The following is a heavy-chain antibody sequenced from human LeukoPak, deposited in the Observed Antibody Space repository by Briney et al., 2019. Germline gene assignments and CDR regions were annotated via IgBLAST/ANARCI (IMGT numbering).Heavy chain of an antibody. CDR2: IMPLFGTA. CDR3: ARDVHGDYGSGWFDP. Sequence: SVKVSCKTSGGTFNNYAMSWVRQAPGQGLEWLGGIMPLFGTAGYAQKFKGRVTITKDESTRTVYLELTSLTSDDTAVYYCARDVHGDYGSGWFDPWGQGTLVSVSS. D-gene: IGHD4-17*01. J-gene: IGHJ5*02. V-gene: IGHV1-69*05. CDR1: GGTFNNYA.